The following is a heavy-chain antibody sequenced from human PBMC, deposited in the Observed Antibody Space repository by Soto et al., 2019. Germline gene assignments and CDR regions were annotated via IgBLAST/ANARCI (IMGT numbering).Heavy chain of an antibody. J-gene: IGHJ3*02. D-gene: IGHD6-13*01. CDR2: ISSSSSTI. CDR1: GFTFSSYS. CDR3: ARSRSRVLAAAGTRNAFDI. V-gene: IGHV3-48*01. Sequence: GSLRLSCPASGFTFSSYSMNWVRQAPGKGLEWVSYISSSSSTIYYADSVKGRFTISRDNAKNSLYLQMNSLRAEDTAVYYCARSRSRVLAAAGTRNAFDIWGQGTMVTVSS.